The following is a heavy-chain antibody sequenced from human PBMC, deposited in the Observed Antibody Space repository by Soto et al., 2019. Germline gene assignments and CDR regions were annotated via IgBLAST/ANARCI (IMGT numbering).Heavy chain of an antibody. Sequence: ASVKVSCKASGYTFTSYGISWVRQAPGQGLEWMGWISAYNGNTNYAQKLQGRVTMTTDTSTSTAYMELRSLRSDDTAVYYCARFRGNYYYYGMDVWGQGTTVTVSS. J-gene: IGHJ6*02. D-gene: IGHD6-13*01. CDR1: GYTFTSYG. CDR3: ARFRGNYYYYGMDV. CDR2: ISAYNGNT. V-gene: IGHV1-18*01.